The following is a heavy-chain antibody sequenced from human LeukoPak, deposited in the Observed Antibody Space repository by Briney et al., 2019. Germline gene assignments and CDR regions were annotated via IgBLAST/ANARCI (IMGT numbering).Heavy chain of an antibody. J-gene: IGHJ4*02. V-gene: IGHV3-74*01. CDR2: INSDGSST. Sequence: GGSLRLSCAASGFTFSSYWMHWVRQAPGKGLVWVSRINSDGSSTSYADSVKGRFTISRDNAKNTLDLQMNSLRAEDTAVYYCAKGGFYSNSPFDYWGQGTLITVSS. D-gene: IGHD6-13*01. CDR3: AKGGFYSNSPFDY. CDR1: GFTFSSYW.